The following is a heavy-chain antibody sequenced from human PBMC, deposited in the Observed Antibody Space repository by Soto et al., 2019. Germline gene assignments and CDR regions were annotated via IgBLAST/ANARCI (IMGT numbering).Heavy chain of an antibody. Sequence: GGSLRLSCAASGFTFSSYAMSWVRQAPGKGLEWVSAISGSGGSTYYADSVKGRFTISRDNSKNTLYLQMNSLRAEDTAVYYCARPDGLGELSLFESPDYWGQGTLVTVSS. CDR1: GFTFSSYA. D-gene: IGHD3-16*02. CDR2: ISGSGGST. J-gene: IGHJ4*02. CDR3: ARPDGLGELSLFESPDY. V-gene: IGHV3-23*01.